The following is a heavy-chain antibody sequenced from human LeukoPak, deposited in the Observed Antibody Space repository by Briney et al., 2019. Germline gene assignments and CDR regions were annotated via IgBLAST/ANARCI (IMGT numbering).Heavy chain of an antibody. Sequence: PPETLSLTCAVYGGSFSGYYWSWIRQPPGKGLEWIGEINHSGSTNYNPSLKSRVTISVDTSKNQFSLKLSSVTAADTAVYYCARGRKNYYGSGSNFDYWGQGTLVTVSS. J-gene: IGHJ4*02. CDR3: ARGRKNYYGSGSNFDY. CDR2: INHSGST. V-gene: IGHV4-34*01. CDR1: GGSFSGYY. D-gene: IGHD3-10*01.